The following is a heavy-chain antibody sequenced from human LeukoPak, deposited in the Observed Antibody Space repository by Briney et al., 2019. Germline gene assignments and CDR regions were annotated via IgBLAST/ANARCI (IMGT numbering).Heavy chain of an antibody. D-gene: IGHD3-22*01. CDR1: GFGFSAYC. V-gene: IGHV3-74*01. CDR2: INADRTRT. J-gene: IGHJ5*02. CDR3: VRESGVVAAVNNWFDP. Sequence: PGGSLRLSCAAPGFGFSAYCMHWVRQAPGKGLVWVSRINADRTRTTYADAVKGRFTISRDNAKNTLYLQMNSLRAEDTAVYYCVRESGVVAAVNNWFDPWGQGTLVTVSS.